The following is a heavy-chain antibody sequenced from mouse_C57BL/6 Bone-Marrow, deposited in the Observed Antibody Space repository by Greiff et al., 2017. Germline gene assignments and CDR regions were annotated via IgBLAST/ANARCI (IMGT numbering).Heavy chain of an antibody. V-gene: IGHV1-69*01. CDR1: GYTFTSYW. CDR2: IDPSDSYT. CDR3: ARVVSHFDY. Sequence: VQLQQPGAELVMPGASVKLSCKASGYTFTSYWMHWVKQRPGQGLEWIGEIDPSDSYTNYNQKFKGKSTLTVDKSSSTAYMQLSSLTSEDSAVYYCARVVSHFDYWGQGTTLTVSS. J-gene: IGHJ2*01. D-gene: IGHD1-1*01.